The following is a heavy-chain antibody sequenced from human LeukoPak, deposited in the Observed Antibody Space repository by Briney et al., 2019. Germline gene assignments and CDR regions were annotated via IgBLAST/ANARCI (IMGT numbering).Heavy chain of an antibody. V-gene: IGHV3-30*04. D-gene: IGHD1-26*01. CDR1: GFTFSSYA. Sequence: GRSLRLSCAASGFTFSSYAMHWVRQAPGKGLEWVAVISYDGTSKHYANAVKGRFTISRDDSKTTLYLQMNSLRAGDMAVYFCVRDREVGSFYGYFDYWGQGTLVTVSS. CDR2: ISYDGTSK. J-gene: IGHJ4*02. CDR3: VRDREVGSFYGYFDY.